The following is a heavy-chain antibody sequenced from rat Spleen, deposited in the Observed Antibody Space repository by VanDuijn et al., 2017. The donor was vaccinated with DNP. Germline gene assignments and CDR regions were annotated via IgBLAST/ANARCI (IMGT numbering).Heavy chain of an antibody. CDR2: ITSSGGST. CDR1: GFTFSYYW. V-gene: IGHV5-31*01. CDR3: ARGVYGSYILFDY. Sequence: EVQLVESGGDLVQPGRSLKLSCVASGFTFSYYWMTWIRQVPGKGLEWVASITSSGGSTYYPDSVKGRFTISRDNAKNTLYLQMNSLRSEDTATYYCARGVYGSYILFDYCGQGVMVTVSS. J-gene: IGHJ2*01. D-gene: IGHD1-2*01.